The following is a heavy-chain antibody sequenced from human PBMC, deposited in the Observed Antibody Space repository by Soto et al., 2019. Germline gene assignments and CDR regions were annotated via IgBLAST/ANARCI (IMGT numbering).Heavy chain of an antibody. CDR3: ARAAYCSSSTCSDAFDI. CDR2: INAGNGNT. J-gene: IGHJ3*02. D-gene: IGHD2-2*01. V-gene: IGHV1-3*01. Sequence: QVQLVQSGAEVKEPGASVEVSCKASGYSFTAYAMHWVRQAPGQRPEWMGWINAGNGNTKYSQKLQGRITFSRDTSASTVYMELSSLRFEDRAVYYCARAAYCSSSTCSDAFDIWGQGTMVTVSS. CDR1: GYSFTAYA.